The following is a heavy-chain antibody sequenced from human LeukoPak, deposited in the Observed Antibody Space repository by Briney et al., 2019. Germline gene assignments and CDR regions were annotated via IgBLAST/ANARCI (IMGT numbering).Heavy chain of an antibody. CDR2: MYYSGST. CDR3: ESAAAYIAALDY. CDR1: GGSISSGGYY. V-gene: IGHV4-31*03. D-gene: IGHD2-15*01. Sequence: SETLSLTCTVSGGSISSGGYYWSWIRQHPGKGLECIGYMYYSGSTNYNPSLKSRITISGDTSKNQFSLNLRSVTAAETAVYYCESAAAYIAALDYWGQGTLVTVSS. J-gene: IGHJ4*02.